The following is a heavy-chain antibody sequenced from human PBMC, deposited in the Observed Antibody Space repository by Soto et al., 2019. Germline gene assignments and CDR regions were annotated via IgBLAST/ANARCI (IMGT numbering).Heavy chain of an antibody. D-gene: IGHD2-15*01. V-gene: IGHV4-39*01. CDR2: MFYSGAT. CDR3: ARHKSGSDWLDP. CDR1: GGSISDISYC. J-gene: IGHJ5*02. Sequence: SETLSLTCTVSGGSISDISYCWGWIRQPPGKGLQWIGCMFYSGATYYNPSLKNRVTLSVDTSNNEFSLKLVSVTAPDTAVYYCARHKSGSDWLDPWGQGPLVTVSS.